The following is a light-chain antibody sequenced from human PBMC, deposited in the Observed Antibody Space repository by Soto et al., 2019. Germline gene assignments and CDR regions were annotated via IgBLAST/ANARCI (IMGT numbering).Light chain of an antibody. J-gene: IGLJ1*01. CDR3: GSWDSSLSAYV. Sequence: AASGQSVDIGGRRSISKKGGNSVSWYQQLPGTAPKLLIYDDNKRPSGIPDRFSGSKSGTSATLGITGFQTGDEADYYCGSWDSSLSAYVFGTGSYVTVL. CDR2: DDN. V-gene: IGLV1-51*01. CDR1: ISKKGGNS.